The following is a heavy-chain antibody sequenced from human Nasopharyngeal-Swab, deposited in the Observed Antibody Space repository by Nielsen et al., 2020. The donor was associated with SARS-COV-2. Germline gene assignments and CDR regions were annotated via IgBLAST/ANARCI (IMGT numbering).Heavy chain of an antibody. Sequence: SETPSLTCTVSGGSISSGGYYWSWIRQHPGKGLEWIGYIYYSGSTYYNPSLKSRVTISVDTSKNQFSLKLSSVTAADTAVYYCARERSYYYYMDVWGKGTTVTVSS. V-gene: IGHV4-31*03. CDR3: ARERSYYYYMDV. CDR1: GGSISSGGYY. J-gene: IGHJ6*03. CDR2: IYYSGST.